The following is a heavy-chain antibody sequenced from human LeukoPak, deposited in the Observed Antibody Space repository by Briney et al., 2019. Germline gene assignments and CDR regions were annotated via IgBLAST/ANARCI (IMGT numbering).Heavy chain of an antibody. V-gene: IGHV3-74*01. D-gene: IGHD1-26*01. CDR1: GFTFSSYA. J-gene: IGHJ4*02. CDR3: ARISSVMWELSD. Sequence: GGSLRLSCAASGFTFSSYAMNWVRQAPGKGLVWVSRINSDGSSTSYADSVKGRFTISRDNAKNTLYLQMNSLRAEDTAVYYCARISSVMWELSDWGQGTLVTVSS. CDR2: INSDGSST.